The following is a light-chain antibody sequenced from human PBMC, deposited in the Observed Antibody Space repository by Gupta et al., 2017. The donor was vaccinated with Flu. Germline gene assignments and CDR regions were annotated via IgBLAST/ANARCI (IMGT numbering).Light chain of an antibody. CDR1: QSLLHSNGYNY. CDR3: MQALQTPRT. J-gene: IGKJ1*01. V-gene: IGKV2-28*01. CDR2: LGS. Sequence: DIVMTQSPLSLPVPPGEPASISCRSSQSLLHSNGYNYLDWYLQKPGQSPQLLIYLGSNRASGVPDRVSGRGSGTDFTLKISRVEAEDVGVYYCMQALQTPRTFGQGTKVEIK.